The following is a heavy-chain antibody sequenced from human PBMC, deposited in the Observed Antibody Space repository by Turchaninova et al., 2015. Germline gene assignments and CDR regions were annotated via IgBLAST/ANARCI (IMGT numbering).Heavy chain of an antibody. CDR1: GYSFSNYA. CDR2: ISGTGAST. J-gene: IGHJ5*02. V-gene: IGHV3-23*01. D-gene: IGHD3-22*01. CDR3: AKGSSGYYYDNWFDP. Sequence: EVQLFESGGGLVKLGGSLRLALAARGYSFSNYAMTWVRQAPGKGLECVALISGTGASTYYADSVKGRFTISRDNSKNTLYLQMNSLTAEDTAIYSCAKGSSGYYYDNWFDPWGQGTLVTVSS.